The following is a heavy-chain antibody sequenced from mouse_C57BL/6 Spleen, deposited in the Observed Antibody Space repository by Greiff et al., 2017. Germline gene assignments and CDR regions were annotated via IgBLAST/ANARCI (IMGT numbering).Heavy chain of an antibody. Sequence: VKLMESGPGLVAPSQSLSITCTVSGFSLTSYGVDWVRQPPGKGLEWLGVIWGGGSTNYNSALMSRLSNSKDNSKNQVFLKMNSLQTDDTAMYYCAKQRGYGDYAMDYWGQGTSVTVSS. V-gene: IGHV2-9*01. J-gene: IGHJ4*01. CDR1: GFSLTSYG. CDR3: AKQRGYGDYAMDY. D-gene: IGHD2-2*01. CDR2: IWGGGST.